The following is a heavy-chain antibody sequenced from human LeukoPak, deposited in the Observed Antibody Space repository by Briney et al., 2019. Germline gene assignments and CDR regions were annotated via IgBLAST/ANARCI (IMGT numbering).Heavy chain of an antibody. J-gene: IGHJ4*02. CDR2: IYYSGRT. CDR1: GGSISSSSYY. CDR3: ARLPRDDYYDSIGNVYY. D-gene: IGHD3-22*01. V-gene: IGHV4-39*01. Sequence: PSETLSLTCTVSGGSISSSSYYWGWIRQPPRKGVEWIGSIYYSGRTYYNPSLKSRVTILVDTSKNQPPMKLRSVTAADTAVYYCARLPRDDYYDSIGNVYYWGQGTLVTVSS.